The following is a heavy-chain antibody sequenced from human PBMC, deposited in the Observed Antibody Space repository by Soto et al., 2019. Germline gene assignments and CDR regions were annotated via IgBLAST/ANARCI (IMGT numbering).Heavy chain of an antibody. CDR2: INAGNGNT. V-gene: IGHV1-3*01. D-gene: IGHD5-12*01. J-gene: IGHJ6*02. Sequence: ASVNVSCKASGFSFSDYFMHWVRQAPGQGLEWMGWINAGNGNTKYSQKFQGRVTITRDTSASTAYMELSSLRSEETAVYYCARGVLVGTISVWALPSPDPHMDVWGQGTTVTVSS. CDR3: ARGVLVGTISVWALPSPDPHMDV. CDR1: GFSFSDYF.